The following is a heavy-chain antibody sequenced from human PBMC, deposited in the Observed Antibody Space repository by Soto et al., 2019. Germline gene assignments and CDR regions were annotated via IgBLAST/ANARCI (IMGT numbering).Heavy chain of an antibody. V-gene: IGHV4-59*08. D-gene: IGHD3-16*01. CDR3: ARRQGGFYYYYMDV. J-gene: IGHJ6*03. CDR1: GGSISSYY. CDR2: IYYSGST. Sequence: SETLSLTCTVSGGSISSYYWSWIRQPPGKGLEWIGYIYYSGSTNYNPSLKSRVTISVDTSKNQFSLKLSSVTAADTAVYYCARRQGGFYYYYMDVWGKGTTVTVSS.